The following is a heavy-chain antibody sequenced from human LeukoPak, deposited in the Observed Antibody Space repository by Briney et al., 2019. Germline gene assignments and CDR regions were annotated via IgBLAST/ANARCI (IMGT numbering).Heavy chain of an antibody. J-gene: IGHJ4*02. Sequence: GGSLRLSCSVSGFIFRDFAMHWVRQAPGKGLEYVSSISSSGVATYYADSVKGRFTISRDNYKNMLYLRMSSLRAEDTAVYYCVKDRWVEYWGQGTLVTVSS. CDR1: GFIFRDFA. CDR3: VKDRWVEY. CDR2: ISSSGVAT. V-gene: IGHV3-64D*09. D-gene: IGHD4-23*01.